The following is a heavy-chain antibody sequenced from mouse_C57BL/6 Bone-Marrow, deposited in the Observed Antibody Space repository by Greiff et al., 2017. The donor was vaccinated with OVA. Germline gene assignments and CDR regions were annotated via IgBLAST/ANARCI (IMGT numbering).Heavy chain of an antibody. CDR3: AGDCSCCWYFDD. Sequence: VQLQQPGAELVRPGASVKLSCKASGYTFTSYGISWVKQRPGQGLEWIGEIYPSSGNTYYNEKFKGKATLTADKSSSTAYMELRSLTSEDSAVSVDAGDCSCCWYFDDWGKGTTVTVSS. J-gene: IGHJ1*03. V-gene: IGHV1-81*01. D-gene: IGHD1-1*01. CDR2: IYPSSGNT. CDR1: GYTFTSYG.